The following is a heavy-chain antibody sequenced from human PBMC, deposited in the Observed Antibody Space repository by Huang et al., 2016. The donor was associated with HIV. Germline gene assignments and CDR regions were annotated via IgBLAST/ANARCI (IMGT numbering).Heavy chain of an antibody. CDR1: GASFTGNY. D-gene: IGHD3-3*01. J-gene: IGHJ6*02. CDR2: INDSGAT. CDR3: ARQWVLLDYLMGMDV. V-gene: IGHV4-34*01. Sequence: QVHLQQWGAGLLKPSETLTLTCAVSGASFTGNYWTWIRQTPGKGLEWIGEINDSGATIDNPSLEIRVTISIDRSKKQFSLRLSSMTAADTAVYYCARQWVLLDYLMGMDVWGQGTTVIVSS.